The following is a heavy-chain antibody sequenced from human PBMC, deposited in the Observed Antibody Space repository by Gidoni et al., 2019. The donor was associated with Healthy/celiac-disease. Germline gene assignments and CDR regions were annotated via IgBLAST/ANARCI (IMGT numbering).Heavy chain of an antibody. D-gene: IGHD3-16*01. CDR2: ISAYNGNT. CDR1: GYTFTSYG. V-gene: IGHV1-18*04. CDR3: ARDSDSVGDYYYYYGMDV. J-gene: IGHJ6*02. Sequence: QVQLVQSGAEVKKPGASVKVSCKASGYTFTSYGISWVRQAPGQGLEWMGWISAYNGNTNYAQKLQGRVTMTTDTSTSTAYMELRSLRSDDTAVYYCARDSDSVGDYYYYYGMDVWGQGTTVTVSS.